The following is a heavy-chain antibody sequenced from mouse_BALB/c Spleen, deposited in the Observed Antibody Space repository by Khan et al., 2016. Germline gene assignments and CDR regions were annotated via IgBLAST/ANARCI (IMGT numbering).Heavy chain of an antibody. CDR3: AGVRWLLPVAY. CDR2: ISYDGSN. J-gene: IGHJ3*01. CDR1: GYSITSGYY. Sequence: EVQLQESGPGLVKPSQSLSLTCSVTGYSITSGYYWNWIRQFPGNKLEWMGYISYDGSNNYNPSLKNRISITRDTSKNQFFLKLNSVTTEDTATYYCAGVRWLLPVAYWGQGALVTVSA. V-gene: IGHV3-6*02. D-gene: IGHD2-3*01.